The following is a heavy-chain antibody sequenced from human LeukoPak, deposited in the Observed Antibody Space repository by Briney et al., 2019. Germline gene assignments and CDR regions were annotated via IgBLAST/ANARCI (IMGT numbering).Heavy chain of an antibody. V-gene: IGHV3-11*04. CDR1: GFSFSDYY. J-gene: IGHJ3*01. CDR3: ARAGKVGATGALDV. CDR2: ISDGGTTI. Sequence: GGSLRLSCAAFGFSFSDYYMSWIRQAPGKGLQWLSYISDGGTTIFYADSVKGRFTISRDNAKNSLYLQLNSLRAEDTAVYYCARAGKVGATGALDVWGQGTLVTVSS. D-gene: IGHD1-26*01.